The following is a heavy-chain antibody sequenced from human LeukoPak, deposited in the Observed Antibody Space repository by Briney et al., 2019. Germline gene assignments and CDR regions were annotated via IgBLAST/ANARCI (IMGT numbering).Heavy chain of an antibody. V-gene: IGHV3-30*04. J-gene: IGHJ4*02. CDR2: ISYDGSNK. CDR1: GFTFSSYA. Sequence: PGGSLRLSCAASGFTFSSYAMRWVRQAPGKGLEWVAVISYDGSNKYYADSVKGRFTISRDNSKNTLYLQMNSLRAEDTAVYYCARDSSSSIDYWGRGTLVTVSS. CDR3: ARDSSSSIDY. D-gene: IGHD6-6*01.